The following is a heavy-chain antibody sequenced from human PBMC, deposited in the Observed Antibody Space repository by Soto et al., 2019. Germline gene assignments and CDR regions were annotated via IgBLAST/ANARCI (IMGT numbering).Heavy chain of an antibody. V-gene: IGHV3-33*01. CDR3: ASEYCSGGRCYYYGMDV. D-gene: IGHD2-15*01. CDR2: IWYDGSKK. J-gene: IGHJ6*02. CDR1: GFTFSSYG. Sequence: QVQLVESGGGVVQPGRSLRLSCAASGFTFSSYGMHWVRQAPGKGLEWVAVIWYDGSKKYYADSVKGRFTISRDNSKNTLYLQMNSLRVEDTAVYYCASEYCSGGRCYYYGMDVWGQGTTVTVSS.